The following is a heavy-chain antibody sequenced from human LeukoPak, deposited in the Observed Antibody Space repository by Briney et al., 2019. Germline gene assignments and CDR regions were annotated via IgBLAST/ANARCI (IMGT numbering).Heavy chain of an antibody. J-gene: IGHJ4*02. CDR2: IIPILGIA. D-gene: IGHD3-22*01. Sequence: GSSVKVSCKASGGTFSSYAISWVRQAPGQGLEWMGRIIPILGIANYAQKFQGRVTITADKSTSTAYMELSSLRSEDTAVYYCAREYYYDSSGLDYWGQGTLVTVSS. CDR1: GGTFSSYA. V-gene: IGHV1-69*04. CDR3: AREYYYDSSGLDY.